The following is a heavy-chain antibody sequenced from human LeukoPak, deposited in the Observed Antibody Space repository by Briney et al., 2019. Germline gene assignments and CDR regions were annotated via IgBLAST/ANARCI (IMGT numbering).Heavy chain of an antibody. D-gene: IGHD3-10*01. CDR1: GFTFSSYA. Sequence: PGGSLRLSCAASGFTFSSYAMHWVRQAPGKGLEYVSAISSNGGSTYYANSVKGRFTISRDNSKNTLYLQMGSLRAEDMAVYYCARRYGSGSYYPTWGMDVWGQGTTVTVSS. J-gene: IGHJ6*02. CDR2: ISSNGGST. CDR3: ARRYGSGSYYPTWGMDV. V-gene: IGHV3-64*01.